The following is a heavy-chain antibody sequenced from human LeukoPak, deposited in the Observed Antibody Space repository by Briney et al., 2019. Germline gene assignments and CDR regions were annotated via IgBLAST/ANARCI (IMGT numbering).Heavy chain of an antibody. V-gene: IGHV4-61*02. D-gene: IGHD6-13*01. J-gene: IGHJ3*02. CDR2: IYTSGST. Sequence: ASQTLSLTCTVSGGSISSGSYYWSWIRQPAGKGLEWIGRIYTSGSTNYNPSLKSRVTISVDTSKNQFSLKLSSVTAADTAVYYCASEAGDAFDIWGQGTMVTVSS. CDR3: ASEAGDAFDI. CDR1: GGSISSGSYY.